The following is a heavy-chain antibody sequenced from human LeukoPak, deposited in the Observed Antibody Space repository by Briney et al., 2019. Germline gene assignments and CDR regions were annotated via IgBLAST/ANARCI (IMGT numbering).Heavy chain of an antibody. CDR1: GFTFSSYS. D-gene: IGHD1-26*01. V-gene: IGHV3-48*01. Sequence: PGGSLRLSCAASGFTFSSYSMNWVRQAPGKGLEWVSYISGNTNTIYYPDSVKGRFTISRDNAKNSLYLQMNSLRAEDTAVYYCARDLGAPFDYWGQGTLVTVSS. CDR3: ARDLGAPFDY. CDR2: ISGNTNTI. J-gene: IGHJ4*02.